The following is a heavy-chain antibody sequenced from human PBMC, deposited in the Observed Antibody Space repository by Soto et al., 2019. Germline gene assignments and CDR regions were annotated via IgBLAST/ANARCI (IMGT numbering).Heavy chain of an antibody. CDR2: ISDDGDKV. Sequence: QVQLVESGGGVVQPGRSLRLSCAASEFTFSDYAMHWVRQAPGKGLEWVAVISDDGDKVFYADSMKDRLTISRDNSKSTLXLQLTSLGPEDTALYYCARAHYHDSSGPNGHAFDIWGQGTLVTVSS. V-gene: IGHV3-30-3*01. J-gene: IGHJ3*02. CDR1: EFTFSDYA. D-gene: IGHD3-22*01. CDR3: ARAHYHDSSGPNGHAFDI.